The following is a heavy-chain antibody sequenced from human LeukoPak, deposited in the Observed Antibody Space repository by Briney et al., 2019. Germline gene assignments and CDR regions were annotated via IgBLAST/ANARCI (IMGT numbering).Heavy chain of an antibody. CDR2: IWYDGSNK. D-gene: IGHD1-26*01. V-gene: IGHV3-30*19. CDR3: ARVSSVGAKAGAFDY. CDR1: GFTFSSYG. J-gene: IGHJ4*02. Sequence: GGSLRLSCAASGFTFSSYGMHWVRQAPGKGLEWVAVIWYDGSNKYYADSVKGRFTISRDNSKNTLYLQMNSLRAEDTAVYYCARVSSVGAKAGAFDYWGQGTLVTVSS.